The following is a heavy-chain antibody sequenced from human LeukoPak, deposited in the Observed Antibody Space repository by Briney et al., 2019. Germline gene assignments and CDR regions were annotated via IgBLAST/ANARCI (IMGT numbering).Heavy chain of an antibody. V-gene: IGHV1-2*02. Sequence: ASVKVSCKASGYTFTGYYMHWVRQAPGQGLEWMGWINPNSDVTNYAQKFQGRVTMTRDTSISTAYMELSSLRSDDTAVYYCAREYYYESSDYYVVLTGAFDIWGQGTMVTVSS. D-gene: IGHD3-22*01. CDR2: INPNSDVT. CDR3: AREYYYESSDYYVVLTGAFDI. J-gene: IGHJ3*02. CDR1: GYTFTGYY.